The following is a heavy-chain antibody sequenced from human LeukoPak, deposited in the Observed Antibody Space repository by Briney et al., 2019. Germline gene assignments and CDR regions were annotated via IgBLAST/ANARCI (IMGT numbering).Heavy chain of an antibody. Sequence: ASVKVSCKVSGYTLTELSMQWVRQAPGKGLEWMGGFDPEDGDTIYAQKFQGRVTMTEDTSTDTAYMELSSLRSEDTAVYYCATSAPTIFAVVIKLGVDYYYGMDVWGQGTTVTVSS. CDR1: GYTLTELS. CDR3: ATSAPTIFAVVIKLGVDYYYGMDV. CDR2: FDPEDGDT. D-gene: IGHD3-3*01. J-gene: IGHJ6*02. V-gene: IGHV1-24*01.